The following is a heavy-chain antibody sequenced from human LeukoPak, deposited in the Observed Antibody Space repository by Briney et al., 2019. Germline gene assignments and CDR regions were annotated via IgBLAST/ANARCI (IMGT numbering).Heavy chain of an antibody. Sequence: GGSLRLSCAASGFTFSGYWMNWVRQAPGKGLVWVSRINSDGSTTSYADSVKGRFTTSRDNAKNTLYLQMNSLRAEDTAVYYCAIDLDTTTSWPYWGQEALVTVSS. J-gene: IGHJ4*02. V-gene: IGHV3-74*01. CDR2: INSDGSTT. CDR1: GFTFSGYW. CDR3: AIDLDTTTSWPY. D-gene: IGHD2/OR15-2a*01.